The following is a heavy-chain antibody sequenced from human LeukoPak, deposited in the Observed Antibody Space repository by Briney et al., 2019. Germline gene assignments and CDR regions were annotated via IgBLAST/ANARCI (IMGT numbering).Heavy chain of an antibody. Sequence: ASVRVSCKASGYTFTSYGISWVRQAPGQGLEWMGWISAYNGNTNYAQKLQGRVTMTTDTSTSTAYMELRSLRSDDTAVYYCARGSRKELPYLFDYWGQGTLVTVSS. CDR1: GYTFTSYG. CDR3: ARGSRKELPYLFDY. V-gene: IGHV1-18*01. D-gene: IGHD1-26*01. CDR2: ISAYNGNT. J-gene: IGHJ4*02.